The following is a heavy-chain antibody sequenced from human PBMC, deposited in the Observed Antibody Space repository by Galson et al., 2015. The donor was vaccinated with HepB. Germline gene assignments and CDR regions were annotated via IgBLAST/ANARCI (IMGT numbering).Heavy chain of an antibody. J-gene: IGHJ4*02. D-gene: IGHD2-21*01. CDR2: ISKDGSNE. Sequence: SLRLSCAVSGFIFSSYAMHWVRQAPGKGLECVAVISKDGSNEYYADSVKGRFTISRDNSKNTLYLQMNSVRVDDTAVYYCGGRLVAVEGSIDFWGQGTLVTVSS. V-gene: IGHV3-30*04. CDR3: GGRLVAVEGSIDF. CDR1: GFIFSSYA.